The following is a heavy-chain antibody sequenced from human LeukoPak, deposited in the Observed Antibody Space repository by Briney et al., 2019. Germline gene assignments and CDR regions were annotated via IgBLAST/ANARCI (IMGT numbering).Heavy chain of an antibody. Sequence: SETLSLTCTVSGGSIIGYYWSWIRQPAGEGLEWIGRIYSSGSTNYNPSLQSRVTISVDKSNNQFSLKLTSVTAADTAVYYCARDAYSNSHYWFDPWGQGTLVTVSS. J-gene: IGHJ5*02. CDR1: GGSIIGYY. D-gene: IGHD6-13*01. CDR3: ARDAYSNSHYWFDP. V-gene: IGHV4-4*07. CDR2: IYSSGST.